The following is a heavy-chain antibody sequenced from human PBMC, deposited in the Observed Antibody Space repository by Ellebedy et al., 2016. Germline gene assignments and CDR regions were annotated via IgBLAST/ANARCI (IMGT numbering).Heavy chain of an antibody. D-gene: IGHD3-10*01. CDR2: IYYSGST. CDR3: ARGPLYWYGSGSGFDY. J-gene: IGHJ4*02. CDR1: GGSISSYY. V-gene: IGHV4-59*12. Sequence: SETLSLTXTVSGGSISSYYWSWIRQPPGKGLEWIGYIYYSGSTNYNPSLKSRVTISVDTSKNQFSLKLSSVTAADTAVYYCARGPLYWYGSGSGFDYWGQGTLVTVSS.